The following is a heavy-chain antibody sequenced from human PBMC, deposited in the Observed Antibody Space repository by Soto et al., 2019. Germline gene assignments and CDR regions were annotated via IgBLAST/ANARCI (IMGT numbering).Heavy chain of an antibody. CDR1: GFTFSSYA. J-gene: IGHJ6*03. CDR2: ISHDGSIT. D-gene: IGHD3-16*01. CDR3: AKDEYWESHFYHPMDL. Sequence: QVQLVESGGGVVEPGRSLRLSCAASGFTFSSYAMHWVRQAPGKGLEWVAVISHDGSITYYSDSVKGRFTMSRDNSNNPLFIQMSSLRSEDTAIDYCAKDEYWESHFYHPMDLWGRGTTVTVSS. V-gene: IGHV3-30*15.